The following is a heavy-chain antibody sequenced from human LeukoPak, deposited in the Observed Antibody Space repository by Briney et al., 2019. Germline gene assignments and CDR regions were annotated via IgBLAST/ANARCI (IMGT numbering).Heavy chain of an antibody. Sequence: PSETLSLTCTVSGGSISSYYWSWIRQPPGKGLEWIGYIYYNGNTNYNPSLKRRVTVSVDTSRNQFSLKLTSVTAADTAVYYCASLDYWGQGTLVTVSS. J-gene: IGHJ4*02. CDR2: IYYNGNT. V-gene: IGHV4-59*01. CDR1: GGSISSYY. CDR3: ASLDY.